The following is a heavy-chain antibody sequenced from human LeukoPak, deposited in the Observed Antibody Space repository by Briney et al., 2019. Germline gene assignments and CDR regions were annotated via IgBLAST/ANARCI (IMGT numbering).Heavy chain of an antibody. Sequence: GVSLRLSCAASAFTFSYYSMNWVRQAPGKGLEWVSSISSSSDYIYYADSVKGRFTISRDNAKNSLFLQMNSLRAEDTAVYYCARESPGTTVFDYWGQGTLVTVSS. J-gene: IGHJ4*02. D-gene: IGHD1-1*01. CDR3: ARESPGTTVFDY. CDR2: ISSSSDYI. V-gene: IGHV3-21*01. CDR1: AFTFSYYS.